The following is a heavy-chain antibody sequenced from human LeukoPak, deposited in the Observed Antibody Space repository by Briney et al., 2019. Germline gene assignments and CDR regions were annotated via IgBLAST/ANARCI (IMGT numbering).Heavy chain of an antibody. J-gene: IGHJ4*02. Sequence: GGSLRLSCAASGFTFSDYYMSWIRQAPGKGLEWVSYISSSGSNIYYADSVKGRFTISRDNAKNSLYLQMNSLRAKDTAVYYCARDSCSSGSCPFGYWGQGTLVTVSS. CDR1: GFTFSDYY. CDR3: ARDSCSSGSCPFGY. CDR2: ISSSGSNI. V-gene: IGHV3-11*01. D-gene: IGHD2-15*01.